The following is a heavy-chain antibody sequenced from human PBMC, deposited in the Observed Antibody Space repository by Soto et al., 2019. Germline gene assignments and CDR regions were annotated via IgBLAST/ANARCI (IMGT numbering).Heavy chain of an antibody. Sequence: SETLSLTCTVSGGSISSYYWSWIRQPPGKGLEWIGYIYYSGSTNYNPSLKSRVTISVDTSKNQFSLKLSSVTAADTAVYYCARAMTTVTSDYYYYYGMDVWGQGTTVSVSS. J-gene: IGHJ6*02. CDR1: GGSISSYY. D-gene: IGHD4-17*01. CDR2: IYYSGST. CDR3: ARAMTTVTSDYYYYYGMDV. V-gene: IGHV4-59*01.